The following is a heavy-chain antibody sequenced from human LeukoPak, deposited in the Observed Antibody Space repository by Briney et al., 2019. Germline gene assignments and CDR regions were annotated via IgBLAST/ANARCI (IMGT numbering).Heavy chain of an antibody. J-gene: IGHJ6*03. CDR2: IIPIFGTA. CDR1: GGTFSSYA. V-gene: IGHV1-69*13. CDR3: ARDGRSSSWYHDYYYYYMDV. Sequence: ASVKVSCKASGGTFSSYAISWVRQAPGQGLDWMGGIIPIFGTANYAQKFQGRVTITADESTSTAYMELSSLRSEDTAVYYCARDGRSSSWYHDYYYYYMDVWGKGTTVTVSS. D-gene: IGHD6-13*01.